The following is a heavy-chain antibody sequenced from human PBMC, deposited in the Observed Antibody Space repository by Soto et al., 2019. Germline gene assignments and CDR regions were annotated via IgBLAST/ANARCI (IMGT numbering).Heavy chain of an antibody. Sequence: SETLSLTCAVSGGSISSGDYYWSWIRQPPGKGLEWIGYIYYSGSTYYNPSLKSRVTISVDTSKNQFSLKLSSVTAADTAVYYCARDLFTAAAGTSGMAVWGQGTTVTVSS. J-gene: IGHJ6*02. CDR2: IYYSGST. CDR1: GGSISSGDYY. V-gene: IGHV4-30-4*01. CDR3: ARDLFTAAAGTSGMAV. D-gene: IGHD6-13*01.